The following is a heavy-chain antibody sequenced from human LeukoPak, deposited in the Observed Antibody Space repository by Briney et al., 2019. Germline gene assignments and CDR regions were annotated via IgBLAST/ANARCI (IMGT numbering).Heavy chain of an antibody. V-gene: IGHV3-23*01. D-gene: IGHD3-3*01. Sequence: HPGGSLRLSCAASGFTFSSYAMSWVRQAPGKGLEWVSVISGSGGSTYYADSVKGRFTISRDNSKNTLYLQMNSLRAEDTAVYYCAKEDDFWSGHNWFDPWGQGTLVTVSS. CDR2: ISGSGGST. CDR3: AKEDDFWSGHNWFDP. CDR1: GFTFSSYA. J-gene: IGHJ5*02.